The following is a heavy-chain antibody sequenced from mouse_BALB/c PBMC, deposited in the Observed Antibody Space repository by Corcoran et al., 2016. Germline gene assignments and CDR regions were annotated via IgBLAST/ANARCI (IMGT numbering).Heavy chain of an antibody. D-gene: IGHD3-2*01. Sequence: QVTLKESGPGILQPSQTLSLTCSFSGFSLSTSGMGVSWIRQPSGKGLEWLAHIYWDDDKRSNPSLKSRLTISKDTSSNQVFLKITSVDTADTATYYCARTPDSSGYVFDYWGQGTTLTVSS. V-gene: IGHV8-12*01. CDR1: GFSLSTSGMG. CDR2: IYWDDDK. CDR3: ARTPDSSGYVFDY. J-gene: IGHJ2*01.